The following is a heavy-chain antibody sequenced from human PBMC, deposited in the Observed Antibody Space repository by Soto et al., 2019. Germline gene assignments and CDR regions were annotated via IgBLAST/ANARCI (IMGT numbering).Heavy chain of an antibody. D-gene: IGHD3-22*01. J-gene: IGHJ4*02. Sequence: EVQLLESGGDLVQPGGSLRLSCAASGFTFSTYAMGCVRQAPGKGLEWVSSISGSGDTTYYADSVKGRFTISRDNSKNALFLEVNNLRAEDTALYYCARGYYYATSGYYPHWGQGTLVTVSS. CDR3: ARGYYYATSGYYPH. V-gene: IGHV3-23*01. CDR1: GFTFSTYA. CDR2: ISGSGDTT.